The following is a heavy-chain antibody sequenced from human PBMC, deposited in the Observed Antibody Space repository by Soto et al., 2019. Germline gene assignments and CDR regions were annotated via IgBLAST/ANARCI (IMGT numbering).Heavy chain of an antibody. Sequence: GGSLRLSCAASGFTLSSYDMHWVRQPTGKGLEWVSSIGTAGDIYYPGSVKGRFTISREIAKNSLYLQMNSLTAEDTAVYYCARGIQIWSLPCYWGQGTLVTVSS. D-gene: IGHD5-18*01. CDR2: IGTAGDI. V-gene: IGHV3-13*01. J-gene: IGHJ4*02. CDR3: ARGIQIWSLPCY. CDR1: GFTLSSYD.